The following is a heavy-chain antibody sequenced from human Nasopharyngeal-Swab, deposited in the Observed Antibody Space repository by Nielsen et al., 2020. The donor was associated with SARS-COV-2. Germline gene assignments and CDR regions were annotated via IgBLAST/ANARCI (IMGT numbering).Heavy chain of an antibody. D-gene: IGHD5-12*01. J-gene: IGHJ6*02. V-gene: IGHV5-51*01. CDR2: VYPGDSDT. CDR3: VRPEGVATSFKYYFQYGMDV. Sequence: GESLKISCEGSGYTFSKFWIGWVRQMPDKGLEWMGIVYPGDSDTKYSPSFRGQVTISADRSIGTAYLQWSSLEASDTAMYYCVRPEGVATSFKYYFQYGMDVWGQGTMVTVPS. CDR1: GYTFSKFW.